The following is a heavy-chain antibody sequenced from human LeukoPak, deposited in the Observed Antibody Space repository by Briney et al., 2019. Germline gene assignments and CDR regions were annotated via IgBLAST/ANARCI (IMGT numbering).Heavy chain of an antibody. D-gene: IGHD6-6*01. V-gene: IGHV1-2*02. CDR2: INPNSGDSDPNSGDS. CDR3: ARDRRRVPMYNWFDP. J-gene: IGHJ5*02. CDR1: GYTFSDYY. Sequence: ASVKVSCKPSGYTFSDYYIHWVRQAPGQGLEWMGWINPNSGDSDPNSGDSNYAQKFQGRVTMTRDTSITTANMELSRLRSDDTAVYYCARDRRRVPMYNWFDPCGQGTLVTVSS.